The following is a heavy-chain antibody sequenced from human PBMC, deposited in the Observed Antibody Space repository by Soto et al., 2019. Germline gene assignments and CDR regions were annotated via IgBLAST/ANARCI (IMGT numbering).Heavy chain of an antibody. V-gene: IGHV3-74*01. CDR2: IHGGGSAT. J-gene: IGHJ6*02. CDR1: GFTFSSYW. CDR3: ARGSSKGLDV. Sequence: EVQLVESGGDLVQPGGSLRLSCAASGFTFSSYWMHWVRQVPGKGLEWVSHIHGGGSATNYVDSVKGRFTISSDNAKNTLYLQMNSLRAEDMAVYYCARGSSKGLDVWGQGTTVTVSS.